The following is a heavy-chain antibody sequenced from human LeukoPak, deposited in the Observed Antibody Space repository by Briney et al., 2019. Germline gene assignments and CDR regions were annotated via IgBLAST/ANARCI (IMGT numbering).Heavy chain of an antibody. V-gene: IGHV3-53*05. CDR3: AKSPPGSFLYYYYMDV. D-gene: IGHD1-26*01. J-gene: IGHJ6*03. CDR2: IYSGGST. CDR1: GFTVSSNY. Sequence: GGSLRLSCAASGFTVSSNYMSWVRQAPGKGLEWVSVIYSGGSTYYADSVKGRFTISRDNSKNTLYLQMNSLRAEDTAVYYCAKSPPGSFLYYYYMDVWGKGTTVTVSS.